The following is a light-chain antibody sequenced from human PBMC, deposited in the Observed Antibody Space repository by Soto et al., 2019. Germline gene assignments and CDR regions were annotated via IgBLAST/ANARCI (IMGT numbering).Light chain of an antibody. CDR2: DAS. CDR1: QGISSY. Sequence: DIQLTQSPSFLSASGGGRVTSTCRASQGISSYLAWYQQKPGKAPKLLIFDASSLEIGVPSRFSGSGSGTHFTFTISSLQTEDIGTYYCQQYDILPITFGRGTRLEIK. CDR3: QQYDILPIT. V-gene: IGKV1-33*01. J-gene: IGKJ5*01.